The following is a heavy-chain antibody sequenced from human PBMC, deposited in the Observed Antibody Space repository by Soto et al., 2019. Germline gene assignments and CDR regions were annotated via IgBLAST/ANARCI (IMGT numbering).Heavy chain of an antibody. Sequence: WGSLRLSWAASGFTFRSYWMSCARQAPGKGLERVATINQDGSEKYYVDSVKGRFTISRDNSENSLYLQMNSLRAEDTAVYYCANLRGSSGYDPAGHWGQGTQVTVSS. D-gene: IGHD5-12*01. CDR3: ANLRGSSGYDPAGH. CDR2: INQDGSEK. J-gene: IGHJ4*02. V-gene: IGHV3-7*05. CDR1: GFTFRSYW.